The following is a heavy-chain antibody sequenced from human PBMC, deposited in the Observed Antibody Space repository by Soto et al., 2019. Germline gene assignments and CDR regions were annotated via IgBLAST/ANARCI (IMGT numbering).Heavy chain of an antibody. CDR1: GASIXLVGYS. D-gene: IGHD3-22*01. CDR3: ARYDSSGDFDY. V-gene: IGHV4-30-2*01. J-gene: IGHJ4*02. Sequence: SETLSLTCGVSGASIXLVGYSWSWIRQPPGKGLEWIGYISHRGNTYYNPSLRSRVTISVDRSKNEFSLNLRSVTAADTAMYYCARYDSSGDFDYWGQGTLVTVSS. CDR2: ISHRGNT.